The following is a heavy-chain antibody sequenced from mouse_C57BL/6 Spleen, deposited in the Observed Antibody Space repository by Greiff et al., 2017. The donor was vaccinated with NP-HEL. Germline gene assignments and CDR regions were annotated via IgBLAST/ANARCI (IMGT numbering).Heavy chain of an antibody. D-gene: IGHD2-3*01. CDR1: GYAFSSYW. CDR2: IYPGDGDT. Sequence: VQLQESGAELVKPGASVKISCKASGYAFSSYWMNWVEQRPGKGLEWIGQIYPGDGDTNYNGKFKGKATLTADKSSSTAYMQLSSLTSEDSAVYFCARGLLYAMDYWGQGTSVTVSS. J-gene: IGHJ4*01. CDR3: ARGLLYAMDY. V-gene: IGHV1-80*01.